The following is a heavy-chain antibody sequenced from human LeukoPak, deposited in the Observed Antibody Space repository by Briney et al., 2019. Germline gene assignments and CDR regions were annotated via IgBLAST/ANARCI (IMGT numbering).Heavy chain of an antibody. J-gene: IGHJ6*03. CDR1: GGSISSINW. CDR2: INHSGST. D-gene: IGHD2-2*01. CDR3: ARRPAATYYYYYYYMDV. Sequence: SETLSLTCAVSGGSISSINWWSWVRQPPGKGLEWIGEINHSGSTNYNPSLKSRVTISVDTSKNQFSLKLSSVTAADTAVYYCARRPAATYYYYYYYMDVWGKGTTVTVSS. V-gene: IGHV4-4*02.